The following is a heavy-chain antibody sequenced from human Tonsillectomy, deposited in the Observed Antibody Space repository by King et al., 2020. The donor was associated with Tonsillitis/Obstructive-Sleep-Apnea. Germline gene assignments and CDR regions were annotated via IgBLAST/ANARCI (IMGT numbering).Heavy chain of an antibody. J-gene: IGHJ4*02. V-gene: IGHV1-46*01. CDR1: GYTFTRYY. D-gene: IGHD2-21*01. CDR2: INPSSGIA. CDR3: ARHDVVGRYIDS. Sequence: VQLVESGAEVMTPGASVNVSCKASGYTFTRYYIHWVRQARGQGLEWMGIINPSSGIAIYAQKFQGRLTMTSDTSASTIYLELSSLRSEDTAVYFCARHDVVGRYIDSWGQGTLVTVSS.